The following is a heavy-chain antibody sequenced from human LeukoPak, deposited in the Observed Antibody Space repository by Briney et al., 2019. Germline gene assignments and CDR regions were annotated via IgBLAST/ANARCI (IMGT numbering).Heavy chain of an antibody. Sequence: PSETLSLTCTVSGGSISSYYWSWIRQPPGKGLEWIGYIYYSGSTNYNPSLKSRVTISVDTSKNQFSLKLSSVTAADTAVYYCARGRRRYCSSTSCYTHWFDPWGQGTLVTVSS. CDR1: GGSISSYY. CDR3: ARGRRRYCSSTSCYTHWFDP. V-gene: IGHV4-59*12. J-gene: IGHJ5*02. CDR2: IYYSGST. D-gene: IGHD2-2*02.